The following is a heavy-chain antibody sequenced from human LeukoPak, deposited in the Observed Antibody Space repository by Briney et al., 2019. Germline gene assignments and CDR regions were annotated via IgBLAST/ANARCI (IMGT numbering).Heavy chain of an antibody. D-gene: IGHD2-21*01. CDR1: GYTFTIYD. Sequence: ASVTVSFKASGYTFTIYDINWVRQAHGQGLEWMGWMNPNSGNTGYAQKFQGRVTMTRNTSISTAYMELSSLRSEDTAVYYCASIVGSNYYGMDVWGQGATVTVSS. V-gene: IGHV1-8*01. J-gene: IGHJ6*01. CDR3: ASIVGSNYYGMDV. CDR2: MNPNSGNT.